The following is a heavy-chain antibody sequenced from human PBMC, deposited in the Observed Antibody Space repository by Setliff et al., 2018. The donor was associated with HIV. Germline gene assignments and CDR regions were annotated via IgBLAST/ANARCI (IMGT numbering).Heavy chain of an antibody. J-gene: IGHJ4*02. CDR1: GYTLTGYF. CDR3: ARKSYYDTSGLDY. D-gene: IGHD3-22*01. V-gene: IGHV1-2*06. Sequence: ASVKVSCKASGYTLTGYFIFWVQQAPGRGLEWMGRLHPITGDTKYAQRFQGRVSMTRDTSNSTAYMELTNLQSDDTAVYYCARKSYYDTSGLDYWGQGTLVTVSS. CDR2: LHPITGDT.